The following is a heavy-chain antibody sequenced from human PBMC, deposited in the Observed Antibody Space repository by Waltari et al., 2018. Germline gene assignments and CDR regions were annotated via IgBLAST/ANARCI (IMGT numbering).Heavy chain of an antibody. V-gene: IGHV3-23*01. CDR3: AKAEDIVVVVAGY. CDR1: GFTFSSYA. CDR2: ISGSGGST. J-gene: IGHJ4*02. Sequence: EVQLLESGGGLVQPGGSLRLSCAASGFTFSSYAMSWVCPAPGKGLEWVSAISGSGGSTYYADSVKGRFTISRDNSKNTLYLQMNSLRAEDTAVYYCAKAEDIVVVVAGYWGQGTLVTVSS. D-gene: IGHD2-15*01.